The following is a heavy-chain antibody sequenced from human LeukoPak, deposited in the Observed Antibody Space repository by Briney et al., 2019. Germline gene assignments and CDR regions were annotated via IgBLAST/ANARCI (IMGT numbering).Heavy chain of an antibody. D-gene: IGHD4-23*01. V-gene: IGHV3-23*01. CDR1: GFTFSSYA. CDR3: AKVSTVDYYYMDV. Sequence: GGSLRLSCAASGFTFSSYAMSWVRQAPGKGLKWVSTINDNGADTSYADSMKGRFTISRDNSKNTLYLQMSSLRAEDTAVYYCAKVSTVDYYYMDVWGKGTTVTVSS. J-gene: IGHJ6*03. CDR2: INDNGADT.